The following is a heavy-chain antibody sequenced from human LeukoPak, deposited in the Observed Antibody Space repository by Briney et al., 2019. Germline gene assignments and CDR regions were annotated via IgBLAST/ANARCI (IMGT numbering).Heavy chain of an antibody. CDR3: ARDRFYIPDV. V-gene: IGHV3-74*03. Sequence: GGSLRLSCAASGFTFSSYGMSWVRQAPGKGLVWVSLINSDASSTTYADSVKGRFTISRDNAKNTVYLQMNSLRPEDTAVYYCARDRFYIPDVWGKGTTVTVSS. D-gene: IGHD3-10*01. CDR2: INSDASST. J-gene: IGHJ6*04. CDR1: GFTFSSYG.